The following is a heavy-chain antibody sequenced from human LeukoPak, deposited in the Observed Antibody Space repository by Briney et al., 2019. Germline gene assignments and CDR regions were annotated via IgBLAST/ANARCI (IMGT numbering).Heavy chain of an antibody. CDR1: GGSISSSSYY. CDR2: IYYSGST. Sequence: PSETLSLTCTVSGGSISSSSYYWGWIRQPPGKGLEWIGSIYYSGSTYYNPSLKSRVTISVDTSKNQFSLKLSSVTAADTAVYYCARGGGSSSSWYYFDYWGQGTLVTVSS. CDR3: ARGGGSSSSWYYFDY. D-gene: IGHD6-13*01. J-gene: IGHJ4*02. V-gene: IGHV4-39*01.